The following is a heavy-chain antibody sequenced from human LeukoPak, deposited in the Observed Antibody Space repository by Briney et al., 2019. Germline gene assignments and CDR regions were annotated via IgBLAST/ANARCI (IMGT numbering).Heavy chain of an antibody. CDR2: ISASGIGT. D-gene: IGHD3-10*01. V-gene: IGHV3-23*01. Sequence: GGSLRLSCAASGFTFSTYVMSWVCQAPGKGLEWVSTISASGIGTYYADSVKGRFTVSRDNSKNTLYLQMNSLRAEDTAVYFCANLRGSGSSYFDSWGQGTLVTVSS. J-gene: IGHJ4*02. CDR1: GFTFSTYV. CDR3: ANLRGSGSSYFDS.